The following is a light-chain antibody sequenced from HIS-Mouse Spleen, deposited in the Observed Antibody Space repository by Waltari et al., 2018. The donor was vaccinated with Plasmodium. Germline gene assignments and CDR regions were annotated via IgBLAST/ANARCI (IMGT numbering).Light chain of an antibody. CDR2: GKT. CDR1: SLRSYY. J-gene: IGLJ2*01. V-gene: IGLV3-19*01. Sequence: SSELTQDPAVSVALGQTDRITCQGDSLRSYYASWYQQKPGQAPVLLIYGKTNRPSGIPDRFSGSSSGNTASLTITGAQAEDEADYYCNSRDSSGNHVVFGGGTKLTVL. CDR3: NSRDSSGNHVV.